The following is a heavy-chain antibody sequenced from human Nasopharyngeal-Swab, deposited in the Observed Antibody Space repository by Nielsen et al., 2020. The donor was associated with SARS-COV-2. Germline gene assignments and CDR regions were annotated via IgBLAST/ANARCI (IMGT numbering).Heavy chain of an antibody. J-gene: IGHJ3*02. CDR1: AFTFSSYW. V-gene: IGHV3-7*01. CDR3: ARGDAFDI. Sequence: GGSLRLSCAASAFTFSSYWMSWVRQAPGKGLEWVANIKQDGSEKYYVDSVKGRFTISRDNAKNSLYLQMNSLRGEDTAVYYCARGDAFDIWGQGTMVTVSS. CDR2: IKQDGSEK.